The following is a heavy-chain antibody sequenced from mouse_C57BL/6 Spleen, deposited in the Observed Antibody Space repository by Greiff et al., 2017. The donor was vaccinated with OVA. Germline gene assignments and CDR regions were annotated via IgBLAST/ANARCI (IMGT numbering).Heavy chain of an antibody. V-gene: IGHV14-1*01. CDR3: TTGDGYDGGYYFDY. D-gene: IGHD2-2*01. CDR2: IDPEDGDT. J-gene: IGHJ2*01. CDR1: GFNIKDYY. Sequence: EVQLQQSGAELVRPGASVKLSCTASGFNIKDYYMHWVKQRPEQGLEWIGRIDPEDGDTEYAPKFQGKATMTADTSSNTAYLQLSSLTSGDTAVYYCTTGDGYDGGYYFDYWGQGPTLTVSS.